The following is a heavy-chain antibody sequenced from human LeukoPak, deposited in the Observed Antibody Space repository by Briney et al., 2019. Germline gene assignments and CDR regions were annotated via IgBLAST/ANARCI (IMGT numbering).Heavy chain of an antibody. D-gene: IGHD2-21*02. CDR1: GFTFSSYE. J-gene: IGHJ4*02. V-gene: IGHV3-23*01. Sequence: GGSLRLSCVASGFTFSSYEMNWVRQAPGKGLEWVSAISGSGGSTYYADSVKGRFTISRDNSKNTLYLQMNSLRAEDTAVYYCAKDFVVVTAIPNYWGQGTLVTVSS. CDR3: AKDFVVVTAIPNY. CDR2: ISGSGGST.